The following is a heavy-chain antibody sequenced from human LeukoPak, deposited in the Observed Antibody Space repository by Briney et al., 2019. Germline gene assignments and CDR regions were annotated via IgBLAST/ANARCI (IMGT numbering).Heavy chain of an antibody. D-gene: IGHD3-9*01. V-gene: IGHV4-59*04. CDR1: GGSISSYY. CDR3: ARHVKLYDILTGYYCSYFDY. Sequence: SETLSLTCTVSGGSISSYYWSWIRQPPGKGLEWIGYIYYSGSTYYNPSLKSRVTISVDTSKNQFSLKLSSVTAADTAVYYCARHVKLYDILTGYYCSYFDYWGQGTLVTVSS. CDR2: IYYSGST. J-gene: IGHJ4*02.